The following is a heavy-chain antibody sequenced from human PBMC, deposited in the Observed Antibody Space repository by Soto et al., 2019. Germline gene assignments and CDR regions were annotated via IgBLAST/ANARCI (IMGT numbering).Heavy chain of an antibody. CDR3: AAGGTRWLHSPFDY. Sequence: QVQLLQSGAEVKKPGASVEVSCKVSGHTLTELSMHWVRQDPGRGLEWMGGFDPEDGETISAQKFQGRVTMTEDTSTDSTYMELTSLRSEDTAVYYCAAGGTRWLHSPFDYWGQGTLVTISS. V-gene: IGHV1-24*01. J-gene: IGHJ4*02. D-gene: IGHD1-1*01. CDR1: GHTLTELS. CDR2: FDPEDGET.